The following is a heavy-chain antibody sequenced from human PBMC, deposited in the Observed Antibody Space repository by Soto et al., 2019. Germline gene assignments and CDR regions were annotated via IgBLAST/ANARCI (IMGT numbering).Heavy chain of an antibody. V-gene: IGHV3-7*01. Sequence: EVQLVESGGDLVQPGGSLRLSCAASGFTFSGFWMSWVRQAPGKGLEWVATINQDGTEKYYLDSVRGRFTVSRDNAENSVYLQLSSLRAADTAVYYCVRVPVVVIPAAMDGEPGYFQYWGQGTLVAVSP. D-gene: IGHD2-2*01. CDR1: GFTFSGFW. J-gene: IGHJ1*01. CDR3: VRVPVVVIPAAMDGEPGYFQY. CDR2: INQDGTEK.